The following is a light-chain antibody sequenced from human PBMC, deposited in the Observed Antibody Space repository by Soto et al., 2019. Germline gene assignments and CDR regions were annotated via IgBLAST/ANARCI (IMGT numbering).Light chain of an antibody. V-gene: IGLV1-51*01. CDR2: DND. CDR3: GTWDDRLDGNYV. J-gene: IGLJ1*01. CDR1: RSNIGDNY. Sequence: QSVLTQPPSVSAAPGQQVTISCSGSRSNIGDNYVSWYQHLPGTAPKLVVYDNDRRPSGIPGRFSGSKSGTSATLVITGLQPGDEADYYCGTWDDRLDGNYVFGTGTKLTVL.